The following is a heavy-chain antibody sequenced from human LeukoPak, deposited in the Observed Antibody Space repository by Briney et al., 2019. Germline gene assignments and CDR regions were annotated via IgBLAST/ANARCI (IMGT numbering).Heavy chain of an antibody. CDR1: GGTFSSYA. J-gene: IGHJ4*02. CDR3: VRIMITFGGVIPDY. D-gene: IGHD3-16*02. CDR2: IIPILGIA. Sequence: SVKVSSKASGGTFSSYAISWVRQAPGQGLEWMGRIIPILGIANYAQKFQGRVTITADKSTSTAYMELSSLRSEDTAVYYCVRIMITFGGVIPDYWGQGTLVTVSS. V-gene: IGHV1-69*04.